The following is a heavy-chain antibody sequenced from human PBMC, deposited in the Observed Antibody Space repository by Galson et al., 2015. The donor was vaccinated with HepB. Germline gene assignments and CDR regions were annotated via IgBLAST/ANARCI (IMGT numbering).Heavy chain of an antibody. CDR1: GYTLSDYY. V-gene: IGHV1-2*06. CDR2: INPNSGDT. CDR3: ARGSRGTTVTMGLVRNYYYGLDV. J-gene: IGHJ6*02. D-gene: IGHD4-17*01. Sequence: SVKVSCKASGYTLSDYYMHWVRQAPGQGLEWMGRINPNSGDTNYAQKFQGRVTMTRDTSISTAYMELSRLRSDDTAVYYCARGSRGTTVTMGLVRNYYYGLDVWGQGTTVTVSS.